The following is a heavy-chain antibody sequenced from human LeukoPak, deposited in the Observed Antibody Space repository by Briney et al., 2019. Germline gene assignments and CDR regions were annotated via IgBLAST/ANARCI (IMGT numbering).Heavy chain of an antibody. D-gene: IGHD2-15*01. CDR3: ARVRGYCSGGSCSRPPYYFDY. CDR2: INHSGNT. J-gene: IGHJ4*02. V-gene: IGHV4-34*01. Sequence: SETLSLTCAVYGGSFSGYYWSWIRQPPGKGLEWIGEINHSGNTNYNPSLKSRVTISVDTSKNQFSLKLSSVTAADTAVYYCARVRGYCSGGSCSRPPYYFDYWGQGTLVTVSS. CDR1: GGSFSGYY.